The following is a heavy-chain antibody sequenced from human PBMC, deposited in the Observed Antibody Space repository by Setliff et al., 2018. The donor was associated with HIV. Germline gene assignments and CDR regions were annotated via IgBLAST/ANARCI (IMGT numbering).Heavy chain of an antibody. J-gene: IGHJ4*02. D-gene: IGHD1-26*01. V-gene: IGHV3-23*01. Sequence: QSGGSLRLSCAASGFTFSNYAMSWVRQAPGEGLEWVSAILSTGERTFYADSVKGRFTISRDNSRNRLFLQMNSLRVEDTAVYYCARDPTVGSPDYFDFWGQGTLVTVSS. CDR3: ARDPTVGSPDYFDF. CDR2: ILSTGERT. CDR1: GFTFSNYA.